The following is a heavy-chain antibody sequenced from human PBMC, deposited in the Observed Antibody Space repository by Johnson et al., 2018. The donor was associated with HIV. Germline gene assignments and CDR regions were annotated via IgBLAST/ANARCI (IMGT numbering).Heavy chain of an antibody. CDR2: ISWKSGTI. Sequence: VQLVESGGGVVQPGGSLRLSCVASGFTFDDYAMHWVRQAPGKGLEWVSRISWKSGTIIYADSVKGRFTISRDNAKNSLYLQINSLRAEDTALYCCARGSGSYYSNAFDIWGQGTMVTVSS. CDR1: GFTFDDYA. CDR3: ARGSGSYYSNAFDI. D-gene: IGHD1-26*01. J-gene: IGHJ3*02. V-gene: IGHV3-9*01.